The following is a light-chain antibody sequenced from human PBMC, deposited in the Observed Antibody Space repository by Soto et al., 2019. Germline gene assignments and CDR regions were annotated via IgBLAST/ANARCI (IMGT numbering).Light chain of an antibody. V-gene: IGKV3D-15*01. CDR3: HQYGSSPQT. J-gene: IGKJ1*01. CDR1: QTVRDN. CDR2: GAT. Sequence: EVVMTQSPATLSVSPGERATLSCRASQTVRDNLGWYQQKPGQPPRLLIYGATTRATGIPARFSGSGSGTEFTLTISRLEPEDFAVYYCHQYGSSPQTFGQGTKVDIK.